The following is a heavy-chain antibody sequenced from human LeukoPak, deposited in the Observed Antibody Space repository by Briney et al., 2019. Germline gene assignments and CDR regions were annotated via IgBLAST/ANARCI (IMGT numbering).Heavy chain of an antibody. D-gene: IGHD2-2*01. CDR3: AKVPRIVVVPAALYFDY. CDR2: ISGSGGST. V-gene: IGHV3-23*01. Sequence: PGGSLRLSCAASGFTLSSYAMSWVPQAPGKGLEWVSAISGSGGSTYYADSVKGRFTISRDNSKNTLYLQMNSLRAEDTAVYYCAKVPRIVVVPAALYFDYWGQGTLVTVSS. J-gene: IGHJ4*02. CDR1: GFTLSSYA.